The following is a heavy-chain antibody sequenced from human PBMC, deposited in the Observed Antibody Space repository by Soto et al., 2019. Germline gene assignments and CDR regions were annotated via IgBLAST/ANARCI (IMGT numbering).Heavy chain of an antibody. Sequence: SETLSLTCTVSGGSISSYYWSWIRQPPGKGLEWIGYIYYSGSTNYNPSLKSRVTISVDTSKNQFSLKLSSVTAADTAVYYCARGALYFWSGYYTYNWFDPWGQGTLVTVSS. V-gene: IGHV4-59*01. J-gene: IGHJ5*02. CDR3: ARGALYFWSGYYTYNWFDP. CDR1: GGSISSYY. CDR2: IYYSGST. D-gene: IGHD3-3*01.